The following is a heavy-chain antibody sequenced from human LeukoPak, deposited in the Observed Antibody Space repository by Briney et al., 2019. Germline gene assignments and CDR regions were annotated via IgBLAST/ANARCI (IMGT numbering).Heavy chain of an antibody. Sequence: SETLSLTCTVSGASISGYYWTWIRQPPGKGLEWIGYIYNSGSTNYNPSLKSRVTMSVDTSKNQFSLKVTSVTPADTAVYYCASGRDQLTYFQYWDQGTLATVSS. CDR2: IYNSGST. V-gene: IGHV4-59*01. CDR3: ASGRDQLTYFQY. J-gene: IGHJ1*01. CDR1: GASISGYY. D-gene: IGHD4/OR15-4a*01.